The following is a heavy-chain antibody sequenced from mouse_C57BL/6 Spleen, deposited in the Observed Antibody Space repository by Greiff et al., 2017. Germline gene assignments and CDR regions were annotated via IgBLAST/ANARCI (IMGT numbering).Heavy chain of an antibody. CDR3: ASPYYYGSSYGYFDV. J-gene: IGHJ1*03. Sequence: EVQRVESGGGLVKPGGSLKLSCAASGFTFSSYAMSWVRQTPEKRLEWVATISDGGSYTYYPDNVKGRFTISRDNAKNNLYLQMSHLKSEDTAMYYCASPYYYGSSYGYFDVWGTGTTVTVSS. V-gene: IGHV5-4*01. D-gene: IGHD1-1*01. CDR1: GFTFSSYA. CDR2: ISDGGSYT.